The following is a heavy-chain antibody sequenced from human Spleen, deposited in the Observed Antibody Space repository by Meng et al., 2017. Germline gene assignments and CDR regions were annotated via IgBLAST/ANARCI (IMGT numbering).Heavy chain of an antibody. CDR3: AVFSSGWGPFDC. D-gene: IGHD6-19*01. V-gene: IGHV4-4*02. CDR1: VGSSRSSNW. J-gene: IGHJ4*01. CDR2: IYHLGSI. Sequence: GHHQESGLGMVKPSGTLSLTCAVSVGSSRSSNWWSWVRQPPGKGLEWIGEIYHLGSINYNPSLKSRVTISVDKSKTQFSLKVTSVTAADTAVYYCAVFSSGWGPFDCWGQGTLVTVSS.